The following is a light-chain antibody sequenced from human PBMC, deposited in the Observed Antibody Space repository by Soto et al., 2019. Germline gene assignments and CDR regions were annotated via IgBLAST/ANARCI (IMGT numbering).Light chain of an antibody. CDR2: TSS. CDR3: QQNYLSPWT. J-gene: IGKJ1*01. V-gene: IGKV1-39*01. Sequence: DIQMTQAPSSLSASVGERVTITCRTSQSSRNFLNWYQQKPGTVPKLLISTSSTLESGVPSRFSGGGSGTDFTLTINNLQPEDFATYFCQQNYLSPWTFGPGTRVEIK. CDR1: QSSRNF.